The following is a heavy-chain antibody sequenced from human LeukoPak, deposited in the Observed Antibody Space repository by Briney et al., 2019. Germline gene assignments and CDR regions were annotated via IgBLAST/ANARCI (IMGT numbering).Heavy chain of an antibody. V-gene: IGHV3-33*06. Sequence: GRSLRLSCAASGFTFSSYGMHWVRQAPGKGLEWVAVIWYDGSNKYYADSVKGRFTISRDNSKNTLYLQMNSLKTEDTAVYYCTNYDDSSDLWGYWGQGTLVTVSS. CDR1: GFTFSSYG. D-gene: IGHD3-22*01. J-gene: IGHJ4*02. CDR2: IWYDGSNK. CDR3: TNYDDSSDLWGY.